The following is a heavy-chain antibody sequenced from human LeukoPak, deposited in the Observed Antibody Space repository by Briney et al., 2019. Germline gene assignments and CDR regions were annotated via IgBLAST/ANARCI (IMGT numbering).Heavy chain of an antibody. CDR1: GGTFSSYA. Sequence: ASVKVSCKASGGTFSSYAISWVRQAPGQGLEWMGGMNPNSGNTGYAQKFQGRVTMTRNTSISTAYMELSSLRSEDTAVYYCARGLYYYDSSGYFYYYYGMDVWGQGTTVTVSS. CDR2: MNPNSGNT. J-gene: IGHJ6*02. D-gene: IGHD3-22*01. CDR3: ARGLYYYDSSGYFYYYYGMDV. V-gene: IGHV1-8*02.